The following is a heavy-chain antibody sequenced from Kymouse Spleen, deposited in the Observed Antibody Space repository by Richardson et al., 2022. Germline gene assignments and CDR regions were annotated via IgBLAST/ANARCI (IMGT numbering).Heavy chain of an antibody. CDR3: ARGEGGITGTFYYYYYGMDV. D-gene: IGHD1-7*01. CDR2: INPNSGGT. V-gene: IGHV1-2*04. Sequence: QVQLVQSGAEVKKPGASVKVSCKASGYTFTGYYMHWVRQAPGQGLEWMGWINPNSGGTNYAQKFQGWVTMTRDTSISTAYMELSRLRSDDTAVYYCARGEGGITGTFYYYYYGMDVWGQGTTVTVSS. CDR1: GYTFTGYY. J-gene: IGHJ6*02.